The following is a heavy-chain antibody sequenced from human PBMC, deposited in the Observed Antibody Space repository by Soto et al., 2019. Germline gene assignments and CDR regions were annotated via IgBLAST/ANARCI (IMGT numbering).Heavy chain of an antibody. J-gene: IGHJ3*02. D-gene: IGHD3-10*01. CDR1: GITLSDYY. V-gene: IGHV3-11*05. CDR2: SNNIRGHT. Sequence: QVQLVESGGGLVQPGGTLRLSCAASGITLSDYYMSWIRQAPGKGLEWVSFSNNIRGHTNYADSVKGRFTTSRDSARNSLSLPMNTPRVEATDVYYCAKGRYGESSYRTDAFDIWGQGTLVTVSS. CDR3: AKGRYGESSYRTDAFDI.